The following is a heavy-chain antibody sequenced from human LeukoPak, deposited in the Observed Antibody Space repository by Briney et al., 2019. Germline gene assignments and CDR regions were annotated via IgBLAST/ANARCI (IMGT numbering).Heavy chain of an antibody. CDR3: AKGEDMVRGVNYFDY. CDR2: ISYDGSNK. V-gene: IGHV3-30*18. Sequence: GGSLRLSCAASGSTFSSYGMHWVRQAPGKGLEWVAVISYDGSNKYYADSVKGRFTISRDNSKNTLYLQMNSLRAEDTAVYYCAKGEDMVRGVNYFDYWGQGTLVTVSS. J-gene: IGHJ4*02. D-gene: IGHD3-10*01. CDR1: GSTFSSYG.